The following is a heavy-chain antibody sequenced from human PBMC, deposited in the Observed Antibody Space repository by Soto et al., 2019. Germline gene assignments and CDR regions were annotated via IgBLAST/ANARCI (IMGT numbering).Heavy chain of an antibody. CDR1: GFSISDYG. CDR2: ISYDGSNT. Sequence: QVQLVESGGGVVQPGWSLRLSCAASGFSISDYGMEWVRQAPGKGLEWVALISYDGSNTYYADSVKGRFTISRDNCKDTLFLQMTGLRREDTAVYYCAKGAGDRLSLGMDVWGQGTTVTVSS. J-gene: IGHJ6*02. V-gene: IGHV3-30*18. D-gene: IGHD1-26*01. CDR3: AKGAGDRLSLGMDV.